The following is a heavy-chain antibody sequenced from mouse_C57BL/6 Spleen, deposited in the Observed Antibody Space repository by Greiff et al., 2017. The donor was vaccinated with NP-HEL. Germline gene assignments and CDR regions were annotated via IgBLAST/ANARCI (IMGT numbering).Heavy chain of an antibody. J-gene: IGHJ3*01. CDR3: ARDDYYGSSEAY. V-gene: IGHV1-82*01. CDR2: IYPGDGDT. CDR1: GYAFSSSW. Sequence: QVQLKQSGPELVKPGASVKISCKASGYAFSSSWMNWVKQRPGKGLEWIGRIYPGDGDTNYNGKFKGKATLTADKSSSTAYMQLSSLSSEDSAVYFCARDDYYGSSEAYWGQGTLVTVSA. D-gene: IGHD1-1*01.